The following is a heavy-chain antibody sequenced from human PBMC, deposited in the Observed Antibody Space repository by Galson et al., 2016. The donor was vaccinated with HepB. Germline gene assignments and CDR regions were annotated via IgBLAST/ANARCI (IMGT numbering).Heavy chain of an antibody. CDR3: VRVLEMATTIFNY. Sequence: SVKVSCKASGYTFSSYDIRWVRQAPGQGLEWMGWISAYNGNTHSAQTFQGRVTMTTDTSTITAYMELRRLRSDDTAVYYCVRVLEMATTIFNYWGQGTLVTVSS. V-gene: IGHV1-18*01. CDR2: ISAYNGNT. D-gene: IGHD5-24*01. CDR1: GYTFSSYD. J-gene: IGHJ4*02.